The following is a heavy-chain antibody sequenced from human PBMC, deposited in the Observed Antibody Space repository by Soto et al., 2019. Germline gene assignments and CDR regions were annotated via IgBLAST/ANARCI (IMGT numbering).Heavy chain of an antibody. D-gene: IGHD6-19*01. V-gene: IGHV4-59*08. CDR2: IYYSGST. Sequence: SETLSLTCTVSGGSISSYYWSWIRQPPGKGLEWIGYIYYSGSTNYNPSLKSRVTISVDTSKNQFSLKLSSGTAADTAVYYWAGHGERQWLVYFDYWGQGTLVTVSS. CDR3: AGHGERQWLVYFDY. CDR1: GGSISSYY. J-gene: IGHJ4*02.